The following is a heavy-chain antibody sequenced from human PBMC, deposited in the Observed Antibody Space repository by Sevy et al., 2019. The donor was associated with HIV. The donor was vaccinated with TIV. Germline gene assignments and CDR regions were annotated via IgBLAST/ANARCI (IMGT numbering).Heavy chain of an antibody. V-gene: IGHV1-24*01. CDR3: TTTKDYYDSSGFPFDY. CDR2: FDPEDGET. D-gene: IGHD3-22*01. Sequence: ASVKVSCKVSGYTLTGLSMHWVRQAPGKGLEWMGSFDPEDGETIYAQNFQGRVTMTEATSTDTAYMELSSLRSEYTALYFCTTTKDYYDSSGFPFDYWGQGTLVTGSS. CDR1: GYTLTGLS. J-gene: IGHJ4*02.